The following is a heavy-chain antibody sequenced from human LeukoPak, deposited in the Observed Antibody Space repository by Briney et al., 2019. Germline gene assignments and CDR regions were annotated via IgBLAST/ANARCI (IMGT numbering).Heavy chain of an antibody. J-gene: IGHJ6*02. D-gene: IGHD3-10*01. CDR3: ARDRVWFGENQISDYYYGMDV. CDR2: IWYDGSNK. Sequence: PGGSLRLSCAASGFTFSSYGMHWVRQAPGKGLEWVAVIWYDGSNKYYADSVKGRFTISRDNSKNTLYLQMNSLRAEDTAVYYCARDRVWFGENQISDYYYGMDVWGQGTTVTVAS. V-gene: IGHV3-33*01. CDR1: GFTFSSYG.